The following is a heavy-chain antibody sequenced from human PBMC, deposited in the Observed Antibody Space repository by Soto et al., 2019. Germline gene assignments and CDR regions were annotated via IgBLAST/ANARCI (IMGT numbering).Heavy chain of an antibody. CDR2: ISAYNGNT. CDR3: ARWVPAAIDYYYFMDF. V-gene: IGHV1-18*01. CDR1: GYTFTSYG. J-gene: IGHJ6*03. D-gene: IGHD2-2*01. Sequence: EASVKVSCKASGYTFTSYGISWVRQAPGQGLEWMGWISAYNGNTNYAQKLQGRVTMTTDTSTSTAYMELRSLRSDDTAVYYCARWVPAAIDYYYFMDFWGKRTTVTGSS.